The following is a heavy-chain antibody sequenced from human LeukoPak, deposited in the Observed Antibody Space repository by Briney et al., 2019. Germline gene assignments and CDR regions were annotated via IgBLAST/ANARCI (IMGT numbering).Heavy chain of an antibody. J-gene: IGHJ4*02. CDR2: INHSGST. V-gene: IGHV4-34*01. D-gene: IGHD3-3*01. CDR1: GGSFSGYY. Sequence: SETLSLTCAVYGGSFSGYYWSWIRQPPGKGLEWIGEINHSGSTYYNPSLKSRVTISVDTSKNQFSLKLSSVTAADTAVYYCARIYYDFWSGYYTPRYFDYWGQGTLVTVSS. CDR3: ARIYYDFWSGYYTPRYFDY.